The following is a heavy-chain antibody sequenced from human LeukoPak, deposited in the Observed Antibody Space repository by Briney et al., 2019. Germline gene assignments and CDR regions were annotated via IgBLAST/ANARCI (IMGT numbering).Heavy chain of an antibody. D-gene: IGHD6-13*01. J-gene: IGHJ5*02. CDR3: ARVPESSSWYPSGWFDP. V-gene: IGHV4-4*07. CDR1: GGSISSYY. Sequence: SETLSLTCTVSGGSISSYYWSWIRQPAGKGLEWIGRIYTSGSTNYNPSLKSRVTMSVDTSKNQFSLKLSSVTAADTAVYYCARVPESSSWYPSGWFDPWGQGTLVTVSS. CDR2: IYTSGST.